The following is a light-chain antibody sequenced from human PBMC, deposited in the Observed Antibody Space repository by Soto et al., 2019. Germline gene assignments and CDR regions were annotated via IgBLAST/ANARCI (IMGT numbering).Light chain of an antibody. Sequence: QSALTQPASVSGSPGQSITISCTGTRNDVGGYNHVSWYQQHAGKAPKLMIYEVSNRPSGVSNRFSGSKSGNTASLTISGLQAEDEADYYCSSYTSRTTLVFGGGTKLTVL. CDR2: EVS. J-gene: IGLJ2*01. V-gene: IGLV2-14*01. CDR1: RNDVGGYNH. CDR3: SSYTSRTTLV.